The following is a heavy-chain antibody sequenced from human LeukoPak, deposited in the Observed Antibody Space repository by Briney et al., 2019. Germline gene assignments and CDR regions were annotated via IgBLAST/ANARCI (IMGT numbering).Heavy chain of an antibody. CDR2: IHYSGSS. CDR3: ARGRRTAVVTDFDY. J-gene: IGHJ4*02. D-gene: IGHD2-21*02. V-gene: IGHV4-59*01. CDR1: GGSISSYY. Sequence: YPSETLSLTCTVSGGSISSYYWTWIRHPPGKGLEWIGYIHYSGSSRSHPSLNSRVTMSVDTSKSQFSLKLTSVTAADTAVYYCARGRRTAVVTDFDYWGQGILVTVSS.